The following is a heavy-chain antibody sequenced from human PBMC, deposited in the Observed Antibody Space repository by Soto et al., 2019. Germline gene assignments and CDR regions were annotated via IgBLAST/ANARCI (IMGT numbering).Heavy chain of an antibody. Sequence: GESLKISCKGSVYSFTSYWISWVRQMPGKGLEWMGRIDPSDSYTNYSPSFQGHVTISADKSISTAYLQWSSLKASDTAMYYCARVYYGSGSYYNPELYYYYGMDVWGQGTTVTVSS. CDR2: IDPSDSYT. V-gene: IGHV5-10-1*01. D-gene: IGHD3-10*01. CDR1: VYSFTSYW. CDR3: ARVYYGSGSYYNPELYYYYGMDV. J-gene: IGHJ6*02.